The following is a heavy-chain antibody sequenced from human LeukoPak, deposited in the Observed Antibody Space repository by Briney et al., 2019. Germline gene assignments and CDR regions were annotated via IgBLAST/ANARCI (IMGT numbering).Heavy chain of an antibody. CDR3: ARGFYCSRTELYYLDL. V-gene: IGHV3-23*01. Sequence: GGSLRLSCAASGFTFRSSAMSWVRQAPGKGLEWVSSISGSGGSTYSADSVKGRFTISRDNSKNTLYLQMKSLRAEDSAVYFCARGFYCSRTELYYLDLWGRGTLVTVSS. J-gene: IGHJ2*01. D-gene: IGHD6-13*01. CDR1: GFTFRSSA. CDR2: ISGSGGST.